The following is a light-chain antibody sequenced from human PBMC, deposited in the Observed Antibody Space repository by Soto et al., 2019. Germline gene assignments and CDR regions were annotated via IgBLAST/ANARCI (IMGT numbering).Light chain of an antibody. CDR3: QQYGSPR. V-gene: IGKV3-20*01. CDR1: QSVSSSY. J-gene: IGKJ4*01. Sequence: IVLKHSPGTLSLYPGERATLSFRASQSVSSSYLAWYQQKPGQAPRLLIYGASSRATGIPDRFSGSGSGTDFTLSISRLEPEDFAVYYCQQYGSPRFGGGTKVDIK. CDR2: GAS.